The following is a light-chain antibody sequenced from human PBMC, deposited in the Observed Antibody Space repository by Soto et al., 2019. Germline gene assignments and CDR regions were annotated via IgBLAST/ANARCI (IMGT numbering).Light chain of an antibody. V-gene: IGKV3-15*01. CDR2: GVS. Sequence: EIVMTHSPATLCVSPGERATLSCMASQSVSSNLAWYQQKPGQAPRLLIYGVSTRATGIPARFSGSGSGTDFTLTISSLQSEDFAVYYCQHYNSWPLTFGGGTKVDIK. J-gene: IGKJ4*01. CDR3: QHYNSWPLT. CDR1: QSVSSN.